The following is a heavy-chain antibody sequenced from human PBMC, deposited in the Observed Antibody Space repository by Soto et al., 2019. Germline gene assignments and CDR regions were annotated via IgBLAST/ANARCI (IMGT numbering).Heavy chain of an antibody. CDR3: AKGSIEYSASVDN. Sequence: EVQLLESGGGLVQPGGSLRLSCAASGFSFSSYAMVWVRQAPGKGLEWVSVISARGGSFYFADSVKGLFTISRDNSKNVLSLEMNSLRAEDTATSFCAKGSIEYSASVDNWGQGTLVVVSS. J-gene: IGHJ4*02. CDR1: GFSFSSYA. V-gene: IGHV3-23*01. CDR2: ISARGGSF. D-gene: IGHD5-12*01.